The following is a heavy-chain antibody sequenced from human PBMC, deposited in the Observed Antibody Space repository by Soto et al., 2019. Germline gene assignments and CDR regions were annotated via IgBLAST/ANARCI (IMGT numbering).Heavy chain of an antibody. CDR2: IYYSGST. D-gene: IGHD1-7*01. CDR1: GGSISSGDYY. V-gene: IGHV4-30-4*02. J-gene: IGHJ1*01. CDR3: ASTLRGWNYAPHFQH. Sequence: SDTLSLTCTVSGGSISSGDYYWSWIRQPPGKGLEWIGYIYYSGSTYYNPSLKSRVTISVDTSKNQFSLKLSSVTAADTAVYYCASTLRGWNYAPHFQHWGQGTLVTVSS.